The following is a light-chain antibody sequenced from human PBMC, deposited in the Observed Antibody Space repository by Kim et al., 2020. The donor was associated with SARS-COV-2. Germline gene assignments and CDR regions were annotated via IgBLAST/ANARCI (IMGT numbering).Light chain of an antibody. V-gene: IGLV1-44*01. CDR1: SSNIGTNT. Sequence: ELTQPPSASATPGQRVTISCSGSSSNIGTNTVNWYQQLPGTAPKLLIYGNNQRPSGVPDRFSGSKSATSASLAISGLQSGDEANYYCAAWDDSLTGYVFGTGTKVTVL. CDR3: AAWDDSLTGYV. J-gene: IGLJ1*01. CDR2: GNN.